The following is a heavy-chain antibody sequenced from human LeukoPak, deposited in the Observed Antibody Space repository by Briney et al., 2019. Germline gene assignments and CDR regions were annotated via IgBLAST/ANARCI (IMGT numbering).Heavy chain of an antibody. CDR2: INSDESIT. Sequence: GGSLRLSCAASGFTFSSSWMYWVRQAPGKGLVWVSRINSDESITTYADSVKGRFTISRDNAKNTLYLQMNSLRAKDTAVYYCARGLVPGFLDYWGQGTPVTVSS. D-gene: IGHD4-11*01. CDR1: GFTFSSSW. J-gene: IGHJ4*02. CDR3: ARGLVPGFLDY. V-gene: IGHV3-74*01.